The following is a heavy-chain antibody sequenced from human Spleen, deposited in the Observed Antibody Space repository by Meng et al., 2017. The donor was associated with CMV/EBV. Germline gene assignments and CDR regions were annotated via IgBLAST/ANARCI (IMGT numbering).Heavy chain of an antibody. V-gene: IGHV4-39*07. D-gene: IGHD2-2*02. CDR3: ARVLVVPAAIPSNWFDP. J-gene: IGHJ5*02. CDR2: IYYSGST. CDR1: GGTFSSRSYY. Sequence: SETLSLTCTVSGGTFSSRSYYWGWIRQPPGKGLEWIGSIYYSGSTYYNPSLKSRVTISVDTSKNQFSLKLSSVTAADTAVYYCARVLVVPAAIPSNWFDPWGQGTLVTVSS.